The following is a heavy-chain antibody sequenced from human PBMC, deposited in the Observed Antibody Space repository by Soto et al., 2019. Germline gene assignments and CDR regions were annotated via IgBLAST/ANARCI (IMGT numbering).Heavy chain of an antibody. V-gene: IGHV3-23*01. CDR1: GLTFSNHA. CDR3: ARDAIAMGRGTNNWLDP. J-gene: IGHJ5*02. D-gene: IGHD3-10*01. Sequence: EVQLLESGGGLVQPGGSLILSCAASGLTFSNHAMSWVRQSPGKGLEWVSAISGNGISTYYADSVRGRFTISEDNSKNTLSLQMTRLRADNTAVYYCARDAIAMGRGTNNWLDPWGQGTLVTVST. CDR2: ISGNGIST.